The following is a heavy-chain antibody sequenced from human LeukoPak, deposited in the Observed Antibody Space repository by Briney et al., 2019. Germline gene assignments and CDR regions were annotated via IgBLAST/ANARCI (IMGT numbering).Heavy chain of an antibody. V-gene: IGHV1-46*01. D-gene: IGHD5-18*01. CDR3: ARHEAMDDY. CDR2: INPSGGRT. CDR1: GYTFTTYY. Sequence: ASVKVSCKASGYTFTTYYMNWVRQAPGQGLEWMGVINPSGGRTTYAQKFQGRVTMPRDTSTSTVYMELSSLRSEDTAMYYCARHEAMDDYWGQGTLVTVSS. J-gene: IGHJ4*02.